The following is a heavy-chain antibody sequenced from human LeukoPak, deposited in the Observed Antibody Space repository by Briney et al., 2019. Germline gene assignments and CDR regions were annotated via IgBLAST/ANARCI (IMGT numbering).Heavy chain of an antibody. CDR3: ARDGDGAYYDFWSGYRVHYYFDY. Sequence: SLRLSCAASGFTFDDYAMHWVRQAPGKGLEWVSGISWNSGSIGYADSVKGRFTISRDNAKNSLYLQMNSLRAEDTALYYCARDGDGAYYDFWSGYRVHYYFDYWGQGTLVTVSS. CDR2: ISWNSGSI. D-gene: IGHD3-3*01. CDR1: GFTFDDYA. J-gene: IGHJ4*02. V-gene: IGHV3-9*01.